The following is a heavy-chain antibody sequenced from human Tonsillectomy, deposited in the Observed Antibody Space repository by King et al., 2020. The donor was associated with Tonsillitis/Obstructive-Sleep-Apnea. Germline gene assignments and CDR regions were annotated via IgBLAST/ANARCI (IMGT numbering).Heavy chain of an antibody. CDR1: GCSFSSYA. CDR2: FSGSGGST. V-gene: IGHV3-23*04. Sequence: VQLVESGGGLVQPGGSLRLSCAASGCSFSSYAMSWVRPAPGKGLEWVSAFSGSGGSTYYADSVRGLFTLSRENSKNTLYLQMNRLRAEDTAVYYCANAGGVRVLEWLSYHYVYYRDVWGEGTTVTVS. D-gene: IGHD3-3*01. J-gene: IGHJ6*03. CDR3: ANAGGVRVLEWLSYHYVYYRDV.